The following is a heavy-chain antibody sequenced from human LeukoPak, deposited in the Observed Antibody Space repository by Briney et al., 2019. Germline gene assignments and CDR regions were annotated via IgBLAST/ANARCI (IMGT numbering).Heavy chain of an antibody. CDR1: GGTFSSYA. CDR3: ARAPYYDILTGYYNATYYYYCYGMDV. CDR2: IIPILGIA. Sequence: SVKVSCKASGGTFSSYAISWVRQAPGQGLEWMGRIIPILGIANYAQKFQGRVTITADKSTSTAYMELSSLRSEDTAVYYCARAPYYDILTGYYNATYYYYCYGMDVWGQGTTVTVSS. D-gene: IGHD3-9*01. V-gene: IGHV1-69*04. J-gene: IGHJ6*01.